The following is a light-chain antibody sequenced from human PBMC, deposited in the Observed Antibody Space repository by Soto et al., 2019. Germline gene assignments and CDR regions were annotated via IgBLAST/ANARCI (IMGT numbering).Light chain of an antibody. CDR2: DAS. V-gene: IGKV1-5*01. Sequence: DIQMTQSPSTLSASVGDRVTITCRASQSIRNRLAWYQQKPGKGPRLLISDASSLKSGVPSRFSGSGSGTEFTLTINSLQPDDFATYCCQQYNFYSTFGQGTKLEIK. CDR1: QSIRNR. CDR3: QQYNFYST. J-gene: IGKJ2*01.